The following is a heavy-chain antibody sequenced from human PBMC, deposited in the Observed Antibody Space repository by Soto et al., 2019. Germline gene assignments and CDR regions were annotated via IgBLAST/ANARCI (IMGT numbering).Heavy chain of an antibody. V-gene: IGHV3-53*01. J-gene: IGHJ3*01. D-gene: IGHD1-1*01. CDR3: ATWLEREHAYDV. Sequence: DVQLVESGGGLIQPGESLRLSCAAFGFTISGKKYVAWVRQAPGKGLEWVSALYDLDGSFYAASVKGRFTTSSDSSKTTVYLQMNELRPDDTAVYDCATWLEREHAYDVWGQGTTVTVSS. CDR2: LYDLDGS. CDR1: GFTISGKKY.